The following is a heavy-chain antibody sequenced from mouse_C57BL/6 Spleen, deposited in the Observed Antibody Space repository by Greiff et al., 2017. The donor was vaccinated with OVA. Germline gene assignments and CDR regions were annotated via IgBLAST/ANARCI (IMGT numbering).Heavy chain of an antibody. J-gene: IGHJ2*01. Sequence: VQLQQSGAELVRPGASVKLSCKASGYTFTDYYINWVKQRPGQGLEWIARIYPGSGNTYYNEKFKGKATLTAEKSSSTAYMQLSSLTSEDSAVYFCARRGNWDDFDYWGQGTTLTVSS. V-gene: IGHV1-76*01. D-gene: IGHD4-1*01. CDR1: GYTFTDYY. CDR2: IYPGSGNT. CDR3: ARRGNWDDFDY.